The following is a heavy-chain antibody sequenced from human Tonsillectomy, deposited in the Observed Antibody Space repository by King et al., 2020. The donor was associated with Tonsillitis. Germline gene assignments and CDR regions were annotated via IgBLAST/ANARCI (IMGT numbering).Heavy chain of an antibody. CDR1: GGSISSGGFS. CDR2: IYHTGST. J-gene: IGHJ4*02. D-gene: IGHD3-22*01. Sequence: LPLQESGSGLVKPSRTLSLTCAVSGGSISSGGFSWRWIRQPPGKGLEWIGFIYHTGSTYYNPSLKSRVTISVDRSKNQFSLKLSSVTAADTAVYYCARVGDDSSGYYPYYFDYWGQGTLVTVSS. CDR3: ARVGDDSSGYYPYYFDY. V-gene: IGHV4-30-2*01.